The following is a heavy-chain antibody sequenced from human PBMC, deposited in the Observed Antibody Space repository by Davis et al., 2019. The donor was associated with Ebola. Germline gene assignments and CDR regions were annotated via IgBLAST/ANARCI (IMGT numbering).Heavy chain of an antibody. Sequence: GESLKISCAASGFTFSSYWMSWVRQAPGKGLEWVSFISSSSSYIYYADSVKGRFTISRDNAKNTLYLQMNSLRAEDTAVYYCARDIGDGYNFDYMDVWGKGTTVTVSS. CDR2: ISSSSSYI. CDR3: ARDIGDGYNFDYMDV. V-gene: IGHV3-21*01. D-gene: IGHD5-24*01. CDR1: GFTFSSYW. J-gene: IGHJ6*03.